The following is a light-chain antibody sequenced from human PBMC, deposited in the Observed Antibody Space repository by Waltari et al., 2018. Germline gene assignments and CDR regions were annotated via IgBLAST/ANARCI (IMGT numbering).Light chain of an antibody. CDR2: DAS. CDR1: QSVNYF. V-gene: IGKV3-11*01. CDR3: QQRTNWPLT. J-gene: IGKJ4*01. Sequence: ELVLTQSPATLSLSPGERATLSCRASQSVNYFLAWFQQKPGQAPRLLIYDASNRATGIPARFSGSVSGTDFTLTISSLEPEDFAVYYCQQRTNWPLTFGGGTKVEIK.